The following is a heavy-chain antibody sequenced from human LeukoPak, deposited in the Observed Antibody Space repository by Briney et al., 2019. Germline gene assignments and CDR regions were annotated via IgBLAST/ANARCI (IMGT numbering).Heavy chain of an antibody. CDR2: IGSKANSYAT. V-gene: IGHV3-73*01. Sequence: PGGSLRLSCAASGFTFSGSAMHWVRQASGKGLEWVGRIGSKANSYATAYAASVKGRFTISRDDSKNTAYLQMNSLKTEDTAVYYCTSVGIAVAGSPGMDVWGQGTTVTVSS. CDR1: GFTFSGSA. CDR3: TSVGIAVAGSPGMDV. D-gene: IGHD6-19*01. J-gene: IGHJ6*02.